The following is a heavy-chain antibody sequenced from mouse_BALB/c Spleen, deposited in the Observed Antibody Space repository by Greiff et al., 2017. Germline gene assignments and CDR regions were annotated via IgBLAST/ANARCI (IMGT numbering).Heavy chain of an antibody. CDR2: ISSGGST. CDR3: ARGYYGYDGRAWFAY. Sequence: EVKLEESGGGLVKPGGSLKLSCAASGFTFSSYAMSWVRQTPEKRLEWVASISSGGSTYYPDSVKGRFTISRDNARNILYLQMSSLRSEDTAMYYCARGYYGYDGRAWFAYWGQGTLVTVSA. J-gene: IGHJ3*01. V-gene: IGHV5-6-5*01. CDR1: GFTFSSYA. D-gene: IGHD2-2*01.